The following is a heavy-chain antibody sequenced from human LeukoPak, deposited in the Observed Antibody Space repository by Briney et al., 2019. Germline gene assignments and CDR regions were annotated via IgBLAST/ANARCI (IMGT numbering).Heavy chain of an antibody. CDR1: EFTFSDAW. J-gene: IGHJ4*02. CDR3: TTVTVCSGSSCPGAFDH. V-gene: IGHV3-15*01. D-gene: IGHD2-15*01. CDR2: IKTIFNGETT. Sequence: GGSLRLSCAASEFTFSDAWMNWVRQAPGKGLEWVGRIKTIFNGETTDYAAPVKGRFTISRDDSKKTLYLQMNSLKADDTAVYFCTTVTVCSGSSCPGAFDHWGQGTLVTVSS.